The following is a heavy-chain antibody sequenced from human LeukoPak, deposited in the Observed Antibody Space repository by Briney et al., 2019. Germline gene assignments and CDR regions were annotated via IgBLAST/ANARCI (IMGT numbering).Heavy chain of an antibody. D-gene: IGHD6-19*01. CDR2: IYPGDSDT. J-gene: IGHJ4*02. Sequence: GESLKISCKGSGYSFTNYWIGWVRQMPGKGLEWTGIIYPGDSDTRYSPSFQGQVTISADKSISTAYLQWSSLKASDTAMYYCARHSAVAGLATGDYWGQGTLVTVSS. CDR3: ARHSAVAGLATGDY. V-gene: IGHV5-51*01. CDR1: GYSFTNYW.